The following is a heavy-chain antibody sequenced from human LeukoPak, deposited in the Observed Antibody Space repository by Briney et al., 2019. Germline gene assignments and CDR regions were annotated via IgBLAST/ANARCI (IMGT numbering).Heavy chain of an antibody. CDR1: GYTFTGYY. D-gene: IGHD1-26*01. J-gene: IGHJ6*03. CDR2: INPNSGGT. V-gene: IGHV1-2*02. Sequence: APVKVSCKASGYTFTGYYMHWVRQAPGQGLEWMGWINPNSGGTNYAQKFQGRVTMTRDTSISTAYMELSRLRSDDTAVYYCARDRGALYYYYYYMDVWGKGTTVTISS. CDR3: ARDRGALYYYYYYMDV.